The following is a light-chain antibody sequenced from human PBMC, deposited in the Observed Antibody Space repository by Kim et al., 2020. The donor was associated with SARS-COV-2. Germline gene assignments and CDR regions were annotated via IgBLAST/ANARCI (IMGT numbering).Light chain of an antibody. V-gene: IGKV3-20*01. J-gene: IGKJ2*01. Sequence: EIVLTQSPGTLSLSPGERASLSCRASEIISSSHLAWYQQRPGQAPRLLIYGASSRATGIPDRFSGSASGRDFTLTISGLQPEDFAVYYCQQYAGALPNAFGQGTKLEI. CDR1: EIISSSH. CDR3: QQYAGALPNA. CDR2: GAS.